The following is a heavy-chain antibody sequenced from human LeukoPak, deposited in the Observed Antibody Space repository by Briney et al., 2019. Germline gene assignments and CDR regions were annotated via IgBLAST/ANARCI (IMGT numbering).Heavy chain of an antibody. CDR1: GFTFDDYA. CDR3: ARLATPNYYYYYMDV. CDR2: INWNGGST. J-gene: IGHJ6*03. Sequence: GGSLRLSCAASGFTFDDYAMSWVRQAPGKGLEWVSGINWNGGSTGYADSVRGRFAISRDNAENSLYLQMNSLRAEDTALYYCARLATPNYYYYYMDVWGKGTTVTVSS. V-gene: IGHV3-20*04.